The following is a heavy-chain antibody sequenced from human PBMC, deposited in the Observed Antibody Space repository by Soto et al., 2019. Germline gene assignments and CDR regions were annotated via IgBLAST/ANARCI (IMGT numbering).Heavy chain of an antibody. Sequence: GESLKISCKGSGYSFTSYWIGWVRQMPGKGLEWMGIIYPGDSDTRYSPSFQGQVTISADKSISTAYLQWSSLKASDTAMYYYAGIISHWLASLDYWGQGTLVTVSS. J-gene: IGHJ4*02. CDR2: IYPGDSDT. CDR1: GYSFTSYW. V-gene: IGHV5-51*01. D-gene: IGHD3-10*01. CDR3: AGIISHWLASLDY.